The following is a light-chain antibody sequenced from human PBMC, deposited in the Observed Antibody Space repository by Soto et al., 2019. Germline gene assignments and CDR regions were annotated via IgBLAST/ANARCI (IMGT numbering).Light chain of an antibody. CDR1: SSNIGNNY. Sequence: QSVLTQPPSVSAAPGQKVTISCSGSSSNIGNNYVSWYQQLPGTAPKLLIYDNNKRPSGIPDRFSGSKSGTSATLGITGLQTGDEADYYCGTWASRLSAGVYGTGTKVTVL. CDR2: DNN. J-gene: IGLJ1*01. V-gene: IGLV1-51*01. CDR3: GTWASRLSAGV.